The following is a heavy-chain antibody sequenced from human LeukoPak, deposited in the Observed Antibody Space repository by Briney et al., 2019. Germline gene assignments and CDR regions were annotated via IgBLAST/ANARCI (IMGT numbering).Heavy chain of an antibody. CDR1: GFTFSSYA. CDR2: ISGSGGST. J-gene: IGHJ4*02. D-gene: IGHD3-22*01. V-gene: IGHV3-23*01. CDR3: AKDLDYYYDNSGPRDY. Sequence: PGGSLRLSCAASGFTFSSYAMNWVRQAPGKGLGWVSAISGSGGSTYYADSVKGRFTISRDNSKNTLYLQMNSLRAEDTAVYYCAKDLDYYYDNSGPRDYWGQGTLVTVSS.